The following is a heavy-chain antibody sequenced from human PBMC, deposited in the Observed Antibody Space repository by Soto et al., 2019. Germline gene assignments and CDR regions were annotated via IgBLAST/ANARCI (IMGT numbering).Heavy chain of an antibody. V-gene: IGHV3-23*01. CDR2: FSGSSSTT. J-gene: IGHJ3*02. Sequence: EVQVLESGGGLVQPGGSLRLSCAASGFTFSSYAMSWVRQAPGKGLEWVSSFSGSSSTTYYADSVRGRFTISRDNSKNRVYLQMSSLRAEDTAIYYCAKVITAGTFHDAFDIWGQEAMVTVSS. D-gene: IGHD1-1*01. CDR3: AKVITAGTFHDAFDI. CDR1: GFTFSSYA.